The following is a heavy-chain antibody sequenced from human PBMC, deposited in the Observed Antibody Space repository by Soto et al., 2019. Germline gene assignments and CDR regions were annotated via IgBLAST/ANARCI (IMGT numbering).Heavy chain of an antibody. CDR3: ARGPFIAAATTYYYGMDV. Sequence: GASVKVSCKASGGTFSSYAISWVRQAPGQGLEWMGGIIPIFGTANYAQKFQGRVTITADESTSTAYMELSSLRSEDTAVYYCARGPFIAAATTYYYGMDVWGQGTTVTVSS. J-gene: IGHJ6*02. CDR1: GGTFSSYA. D-gene: IGHD6-13*01. CDR2: IIPIFGTA. V-gene: IGHV1-69*13.